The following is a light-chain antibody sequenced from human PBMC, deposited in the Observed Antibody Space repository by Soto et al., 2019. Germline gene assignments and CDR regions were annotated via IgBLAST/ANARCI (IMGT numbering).Light chain of an antibody. CDR3: QQYYSTPYT. CDR2: WAS. CDR1: RSVLYSYNNKNY. Sequence: DVVRTQSPYSLAVTLGDVATLNCKYNRSVLYSYNNKNYLAWYQQKPGQPPKLLIYWASTRESGVPDRFSGSGSGTDFTLTISSLQAEDVAVYYCQQYYSTPYTFGQGTKVDIK. V-gene: IGKV4-1*01. J-gene: IGKJ1*01.